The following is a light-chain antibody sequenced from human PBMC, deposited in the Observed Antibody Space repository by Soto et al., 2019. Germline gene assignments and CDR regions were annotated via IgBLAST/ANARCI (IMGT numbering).Light chain of an antibody. CDR1: KNINTW. Sequence: DIQMTQAPSTVSASVAGRVTITCRASKNINTWVAWYQQKPGKAPKLLIYDASSLESGVPSRVSGSGSGTEFTLTIDSLQPDDFATFYCQQYSTYPLTFGGGTKVDIK. V-gene: IGKV1-5*01. J-gene: IGKJ4*01. CDR3: QQYSTYPLT. CDR2: DAS.